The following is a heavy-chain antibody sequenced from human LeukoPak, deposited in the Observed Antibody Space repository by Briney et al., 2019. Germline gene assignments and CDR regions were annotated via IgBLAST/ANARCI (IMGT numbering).Heavy chain of an antibody. D-gene: IGHD3-22*01. CDR1: GFTFSNAW. Sequence: GGSLRLSCAASGFTFSNAWMSWVRQAPGKGLEWVGRSKSKTDGGTKDYAPPVKGRFTISRDASKTTLYLQMNSLKTEATAVYYCKTDPDDSSGYYLDYWGQGTLVTVSS. CDR3: KTDPDDSSGYYLDY. CDR2: SKSKTDGGTK. J-gene: IGHJ4*02. V-gene: IGHV3-15*01.